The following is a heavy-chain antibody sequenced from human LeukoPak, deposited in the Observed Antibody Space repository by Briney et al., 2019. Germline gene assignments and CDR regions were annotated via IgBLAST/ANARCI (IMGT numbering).Heavy chain of an antibody. J-gene: IGHJ4*02. CDR3: ATYAAAGTGAHFDY. CDR2: IIPIFGTA. CDR1: GGTFSSYA. Sequence: ASVKVSCKASGGTFSSYAISWVRQAPGQGLEWMGGIIPIFGTANYAQKFQGRVTITADESTSTAYMELSSLRSEDTAVYYCATYAAAGTGAHFDYWGQGTLVTVSS. D-gene: IGHD6-13*01. V-gene: IGHV1-69*01.